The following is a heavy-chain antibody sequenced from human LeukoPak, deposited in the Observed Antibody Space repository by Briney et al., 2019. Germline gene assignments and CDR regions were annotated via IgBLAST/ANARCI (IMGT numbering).Heavy chain of an antibody. J-gene: IGHJ4*02. CDR3: ARSALYSTKSDYYFES. D-gene: IGHD2-2*01. Sequence: GASVKVSCKASGYTFTYRYLHWVRQAPGQAFEWMGWITPYNGNRNYAKKFQDRVTITGDTSLSTAHMELSSLRSEDTAMYYCARSALYSTKSDYYFESWGQGTLVTVSS. V-gene: IGHV1-45*02. CDR2: ITPYNGNR. CDR1: GYTFTYRY.